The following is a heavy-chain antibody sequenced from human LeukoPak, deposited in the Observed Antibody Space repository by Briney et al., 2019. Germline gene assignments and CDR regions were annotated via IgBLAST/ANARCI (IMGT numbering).Heavy chain of an antibody. CDR2: IYPGDFDT. CDR3: ARGVVGANDYFYGMDV. D-gene: IGHD1-26*01. Sequence: GESLKISCKGSGYSFTNYWIGWVRQMPGRGLEWLGVIYPGDFDTRYSPSFQGQVTISADKSISTAYLQWSGLKASDTAMYYCARGVVGANDYFYGMDVWGQGTTVTVSS. V-gene: IGHV5-51*01. CDR1: GYSFTNYW. J-gene: IGHJ6*02.